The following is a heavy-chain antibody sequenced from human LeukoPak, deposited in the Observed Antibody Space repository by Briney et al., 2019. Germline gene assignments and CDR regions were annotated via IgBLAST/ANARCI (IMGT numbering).Heavy chain of an antibody. CDR2: IIGSSGDT. CDR3: AKGANDYIEMAYLDA. D-gene: IGHD3-16*01. J-gene: IGHJ4*02. Sequence: GGSLRLSCAASGFRFSNFAMSWVRQAPGKGLEWVSLIIGSSGDTLYADSVKGRFTISRDISKTRLYLQMNSLRAEDTALYYCAKGANDYIEMAYLDAWGKGTRSPSPQ. V-gene: IGHV3-23*01. CDR1: GFRFSNFA.